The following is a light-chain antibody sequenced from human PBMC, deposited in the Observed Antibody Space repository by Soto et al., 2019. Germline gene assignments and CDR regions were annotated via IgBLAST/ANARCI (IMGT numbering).Light chain of an antibody. CDR3: AAWDDSLV. V-gene: IGLV1-44*01. CDR1: SSNIGSNT. J-gene: IGLJ2*01. CDR2: SNN. Sequence: QPLLTQPPSASGTPGQRVTISCSGSSSNIGSNTVNWYQQLPGTAPKLLIYSNNQRPSGVPDRFSGSKSGTSASLAISGLQSEDEADYYCAAWDDSLVFGGGTKLTVL.